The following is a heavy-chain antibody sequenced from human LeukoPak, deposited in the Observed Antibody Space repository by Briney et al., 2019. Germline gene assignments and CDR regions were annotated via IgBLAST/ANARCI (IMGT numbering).Heavy chain of an antibody. J-gene: IGHJ4*02. Sequence: GGSLRLSCAASGFTFSIYAMNWVRQAPGKGLEWVSSISANGGETHYADSVKGRFTISRDNSKNTLHLQINNPRVEDTAVYYCAKRYYDFPLDYWGQGTLVTVSS. V-gene: IGHV3-23*01. D-gene: IGHD3-3*01. CDR3: AKRYYDFPLDY. CDR1: GFTFSIYA. CDR2: ISANGGET.